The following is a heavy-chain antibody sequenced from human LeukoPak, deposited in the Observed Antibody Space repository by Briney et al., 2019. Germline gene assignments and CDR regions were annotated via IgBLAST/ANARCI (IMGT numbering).Heavy chain of an antibody. CDR1: GFTFDDYG. J-gene: IGHJ4*02. CDR3: AKDFGYSYGFDY. D-gene: IGHD5-18*01. Sequence: SGGSLRLSCAASGFTFDDYGMSWVRQAPGKGLEWVANIKQDGSEKYYVDSVKGRFTISRDNAKNSLYLQMNSLRAEDTAVYYCAKDFGYSYGFDYWGQGTLVTVSS. CDR2: IKQDGSEK. V-gene: IGHV3-7*03.